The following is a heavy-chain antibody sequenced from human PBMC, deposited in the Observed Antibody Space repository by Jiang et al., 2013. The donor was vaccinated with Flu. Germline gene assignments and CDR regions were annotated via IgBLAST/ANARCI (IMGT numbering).Heavy chain of an antibody. V-gene: IGHV4-34*01. J-gene: IGHJ4*02. CDR2: INHSGST. CDR3: ARSGGYSTSSSFLDY. Sequence: VLLKPSETLSLTCAVYGGSFSGYYWSWIRQPPGKGLEWIGEINHSGSTNYNPSLKSRVTISVDTSKSQFSLRLSSVTAADTAVYYCARSGGYSTSSSFLDYWGQGTLVTVSS. D-gene: IGHD6-6*01. CDR1: GGSFSGYY.